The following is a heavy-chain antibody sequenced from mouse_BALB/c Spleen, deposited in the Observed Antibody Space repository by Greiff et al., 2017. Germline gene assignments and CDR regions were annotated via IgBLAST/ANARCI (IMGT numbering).Heavy chain of an antibody. CDR2: IDPANGNT. J-gene: IGHJ4*01. CDR1: GFNIKDTY. Sequence: EVQLQQSGAELVKPGASVKLSCTASGFNIKDTYMHWVKQRPEQGLEWIGRIDPANGNTKYDPKFQGKATITADTSSNTAYLQLSSLTSEDTAVYYCARSDGNTYYYAMDYWGQGTSVTVSS. D-gene: IGHD2-1*01. CDR3: ARSDGNTYYYAMDY. V-gene: IGHV14-3*02.